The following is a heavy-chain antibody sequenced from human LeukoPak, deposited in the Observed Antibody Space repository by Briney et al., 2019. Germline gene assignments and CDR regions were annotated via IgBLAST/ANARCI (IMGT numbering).Heavy chain of an antibody. D-gene: IGHD6-13*01. Sequence: SVKVSCKASGGTFSSYAISWVRQAPGQGLEWMGGIIPIFGTANYAQKFQGRVTITADESTGTAYMELSSLRSEDTAVYYCARGRTGIAAAAYDAFDIWGQGTMVTVSS. CDR1: GGTFSSYA. J-gene: IGHJ3*02. CDR3: ARGRTGIAAAAYDAFDI. V-gene: IGHV1-69*01. CDR2: IIPIFGTA.